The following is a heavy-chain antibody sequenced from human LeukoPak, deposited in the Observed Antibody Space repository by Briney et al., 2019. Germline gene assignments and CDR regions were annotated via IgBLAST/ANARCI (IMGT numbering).Heavy chain of an antibody. CDR2: IYYSGST. D-gene: IGHD3-3*01. CDR1: GGSISSGDYY. J-gene: IGHJ4*02. CDR3: ARPVYDFWSGYYDGDDY. V-gene: IGHV4-39*01. Sequence: PSETLSLTCTFSGGSISSGDYYWGWIRQPPGKGLEWIGSIYYSGSTYYNPSLKSRVTISVDTSKNQFSLKLSSVTAADTAVYYCARPVYDFWSGYYDGDDYWGQGTLVTVSS.